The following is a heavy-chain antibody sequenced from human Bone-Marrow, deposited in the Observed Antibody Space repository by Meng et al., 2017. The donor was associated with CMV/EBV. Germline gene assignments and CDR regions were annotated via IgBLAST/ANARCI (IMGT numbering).Heavy chain of an antibody. J-gene: IGHJ4*02. D-gene: IGHD3-3*01. CDR1: GQALTNYG. CDR2: ISGYNGDT. Sequence: GQALTNYGITWVRQAPGQGPEWMGWISGYNGDTKYAQKVQGRVSMTTDTSTTTVYMELRSLGSDDTAVYFCARAPRFWSGYFYYFDYWGQGTLVTVSS. CDR3: ARAPRFWSGYFYYFDY. V-gene: IGHV1-18*01.